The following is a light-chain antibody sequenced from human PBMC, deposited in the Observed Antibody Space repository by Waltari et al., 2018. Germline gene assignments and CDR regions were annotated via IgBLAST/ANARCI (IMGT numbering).Light chain of an antibody. V-gene: IGLV3-1*01. CDR2: QDN. J-gene: IGLJ3*02. Sequence: SYELTQPPSVSVSPGQTASITCSGNKSGDKYVCWYQQKPGQSPVLVIYQDNKRPSGIPERFSGSNSGNTATLTISGTQAMDEADYYCQAWDSSTGVFGGGTKLTVL. CDR1: KSGDKY. CDR3: QAWDSSTGV.